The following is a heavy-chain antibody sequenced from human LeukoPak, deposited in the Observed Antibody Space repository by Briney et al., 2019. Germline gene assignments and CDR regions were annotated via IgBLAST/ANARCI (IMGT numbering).Heavy chain of an antibody. CDR2: IDNDGSIT. CDR3: ARGWNTTPRSGFDI. D-gene: IGHD1/OR15-1a*01. J-gene: IGHJ3*02. V-gene: IGHV3-74*01. CDR1: EFTISRYW. Sequence: GGSLRLSCAASEFTISRYWMHWVRQAPGKGLVWVSNIDNDGSITTYADSVKGRFTISRDNVKNTLFLQMNSLGAEDTALYYCARGWNTTPRSGFDIWGLGTMVTVSS.